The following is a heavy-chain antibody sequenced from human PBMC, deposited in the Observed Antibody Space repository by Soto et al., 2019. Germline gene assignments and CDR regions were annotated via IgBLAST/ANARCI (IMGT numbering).Heavy chain of an antibody. D-gene: IGHD6-13*01. Sequence: QVQLVESGGGVVQPGRSLRLSCAASGVTFSSYGMHWVRQAPGKGRERVAVIWYDGSNKYYADSVKGPFTISKDNSKNTLYLQMNSLRAEDTAVYYCAREGHSGSWWAGYYGMDVWGQGTTVTVSS. CDR1: GVTFSSYG. CDR3: AREGHSGSWWAGYYGMDV. V-gene: IGHV3-33*01. J-gene: IGHJ6*02. CDR2: IWYDGSNK.